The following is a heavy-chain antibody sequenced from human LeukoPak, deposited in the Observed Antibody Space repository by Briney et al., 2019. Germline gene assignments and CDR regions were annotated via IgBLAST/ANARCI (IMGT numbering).Heavy chain of an antibody. CDR1: RFSLGSYW. CDR3: VREGPNLFEY. D-gene: IGHD5-24*01. Sequence: GGSLRLSCTASRFSLGSYWMSWVRQAPGKGLEWVANINQDASRKYYAGSVTGRFSVSRDNAQNSLHLQMDSLRAEDTAVYYCVREGPNLFEYWGQGTLVTVSS. CDR2: INQDASRK. J-gene: IGHJ4*02. V-gene: IGHV3-7*03.